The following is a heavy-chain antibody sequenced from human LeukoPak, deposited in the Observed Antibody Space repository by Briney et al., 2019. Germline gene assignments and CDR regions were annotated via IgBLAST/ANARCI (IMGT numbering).Heavy chain of an antibody. CDR3: AKASYSSSIYIDWDFDY. CDR1: GFTFSSYA. D-gene: IGHD6-6*01. J-gene: IGHJ4*02. CDR2: ISYDGSNR. Sequence: PGGSLRLSCAASGFTFSSYAMSWVRQAPGKGLEWVAVISYDGSNRYYADSVKGRFTISRDNSRNTLYLQMNSLRAEDTAVYYCAKASYSSSIYIDWDFDYWGQGTLVTVSS. V-gene: IGHV3-30*18.